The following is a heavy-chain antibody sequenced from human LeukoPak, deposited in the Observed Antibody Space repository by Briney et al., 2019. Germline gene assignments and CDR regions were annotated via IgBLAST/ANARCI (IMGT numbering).Heavy chain of an antibody. V-gene: IGHV4-38-2*01. D-gene: IGHD4/OR15-4a*01. CDR1: GYSISSGYY. CDR3: ARHEYGAVGY. Sequence: SETLSLTCAVSGYSISSGYYWGWIRQPPGKGLEWIGSIYHSGSTYYNPSLKSRVTISVDTSKNQFSLKLSSVTAADTAVYYCARHEYGAVGYWGQGTLVTVSS. J-gene: IGHJ4*02. CDR2: IYHSGST.